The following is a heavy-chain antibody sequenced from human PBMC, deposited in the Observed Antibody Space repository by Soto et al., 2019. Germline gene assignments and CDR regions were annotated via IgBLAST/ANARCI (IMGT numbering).Heavy chain of an antibody. Sequence: LRLSCAASEFTVTNNEMSWVRQAPGKGLEWVSILYSGGNTYYADSVEGRFTISRDGSKNTLYLHMNSLRAEDTAVYYCALRRVAYADFWGQGTRVTVSS. V-gene: IGHV3-53*01. CDR3: ALRRVAYADF. CDR2: LYSGGNT. J-gene: IGHJ4*02. CDR1: EFTVTNNE. D-gene: IGHD2-2*01.